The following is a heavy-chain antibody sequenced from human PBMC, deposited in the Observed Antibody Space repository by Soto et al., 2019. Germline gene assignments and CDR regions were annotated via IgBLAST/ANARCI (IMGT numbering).Heavy chain of an antibody. V-gene: IGHV1-69*06. J-gene: IGHJ4*02. CDR1: GSPFSSYA. Sequence: SWKASGSPFSSYAISWVRQAPGQGLEWVGGIIPIFGTANYAQKFQGRVTITADKSTSTAYMELSSLRSEDTAVHYCASFYDSSGYYPTPFAYWGQGTLVTVSS. D-gene: IGHD3-22*01. CDR2: IIPIFGTA. CDR3: ASFYDSSGYYPTPFAY.